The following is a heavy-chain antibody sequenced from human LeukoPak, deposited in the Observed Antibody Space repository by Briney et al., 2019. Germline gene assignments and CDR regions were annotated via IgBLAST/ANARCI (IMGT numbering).Heavy chain of an antibody. D-gene: IGHD2-2*02. CDR1: GFTFSTYW. CDR3: ARDGVLVPAAIPYYFYGMDV. J-gene: IGHJ6*02. CDR2: INQDGTEP. V-gene: IGHV3-7*01. Sequence: GGTLRLSSVGSGFTFSTYWMSWDPQAPGQGLAWVANINQDGTEPHSADSVEGRFIISRDNAKNSLYLQMDNLRAEDTAVYYGARDGVLVPAAIPYYFYGMDVWGQGTTVIVSS.